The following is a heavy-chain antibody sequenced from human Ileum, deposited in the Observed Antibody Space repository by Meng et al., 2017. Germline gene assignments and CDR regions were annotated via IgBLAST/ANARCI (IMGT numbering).Heavy chain of an antibody. CDR2: LHHGGGT. V-gene: IGHV4-4*02. Sequence: QWQLQEPGPGLVEPSGTLSLTCAVAGASISSGYWWSWVRQPPGKGLEWIGELHHGGGTNYNTSLKSRVTISVDKSSNQYTLRLTSVTAADTAMYYCARNGAYSADPWGQGTLVTVSS. J-gene: IGHJ5*02. D-gene: IGHD2-21*01. CDR1: GASISSGYW. CDR3: ARNGAYSADP.